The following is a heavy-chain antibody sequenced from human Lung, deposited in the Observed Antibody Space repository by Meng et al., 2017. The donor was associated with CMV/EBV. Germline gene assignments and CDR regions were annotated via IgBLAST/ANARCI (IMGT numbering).Heavy chain of an antibody. CDR2: IIPILGIA. Sequence: SVXVSXXASGGTFSSYAIGWVRQAPGQGLEWMGGIIPILGIANYAQKFQGRVTITADKSTSTAYMELSSLRSEDTAVYYCARDDRNYDFWSGYSNLGYFDYWGQGXLVTVSS. CDR1: GGTFSSYA. D-gene: IGHD3-3*01. CDR3: ARDDRNYDFWSGYSNLGYFDY. J-gene: IGHJ4*02. V-gene: IGHV1-69*10.